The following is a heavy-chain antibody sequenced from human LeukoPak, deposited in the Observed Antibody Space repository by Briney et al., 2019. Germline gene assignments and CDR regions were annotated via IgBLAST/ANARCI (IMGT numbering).Heavy chain of an antibody. J-gene: IGHJ4*02. V-gene: IGHV1-58*01. Sequence: SVKVSCKASGLTFTSSAVQWVRPARGQRLEWIGWIVVGSGNTNYAQKFQERVTITRDMSTSTAYMELSSLRSEDTAVYYCAAASYYDFWSGYYPFDYWGQGTLVTVSS. CDR2: IVVGSGNT. CDR3: AAASYYDFWSGYYPFDY. D-gene: IGHD3-3*01. CDR1: GLTFTSSA.